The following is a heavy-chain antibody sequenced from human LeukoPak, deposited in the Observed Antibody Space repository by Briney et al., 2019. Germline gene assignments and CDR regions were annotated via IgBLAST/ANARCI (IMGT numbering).Heavy chain of an antibody. CDR1: GGSISSGGYY. J-gene: IGHJ4*02. CDR2: IHYSGTT. CDR3: ASGGVATGYFDY. D-gene: IGHD5-12*01. V-gene: IGHV4-31*03. Sequence: SETLSLTCTVSGGSISSGGYYWSWIRQHPGKGLEWIGYIHYSGTTEQNPSLKSRVTISVDTSKNQFSLKLSSVTAADTAVYYCASGGVATGYFDYWGQGTLVTVSS.